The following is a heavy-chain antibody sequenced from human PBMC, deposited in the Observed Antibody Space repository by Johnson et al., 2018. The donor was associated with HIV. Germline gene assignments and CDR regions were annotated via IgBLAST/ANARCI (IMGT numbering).Heavy chain of an antibody. D-gene: IGHD6-13*01. J-gene: IGHJ3*01. Sequence: VQLLESGGGLVQPGGSLRLSCAASGFTFSSYAMSWVRQAPGKGLEWVSAISGSGGSTYYADSVKGRFTISRDNSKNTLYLQMNSLRAEDTAVYYCARGGLIAAAAIDDAFDVWGQGTLVTVSS. CDR2: ISGSGGST. V-gene: IGHV3-23*01. CDR3: ARGGLIAAAAIDDAFDV. CDR1: GFTFSSYA.